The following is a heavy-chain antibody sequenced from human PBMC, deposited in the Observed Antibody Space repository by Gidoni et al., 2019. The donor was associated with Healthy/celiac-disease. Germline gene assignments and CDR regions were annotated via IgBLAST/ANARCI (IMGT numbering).Heavy chain of an antibody. CDR3: ARCPTVTIDY. Sequence: QVQLQQWGAGLLKPSESLSLTCAVYGGSFSGYYWSWIRQPPGKGLEWIGEINHSGSTNYNPSLKSRVTISVDTSKNQFSLKLSSVTAADTAVYYCARCPTVTIDYWGKGTLVTVSS. J-gene: IGHJ4*02. V-gene: IGHV4-34*01. D-gene: IGHD4-17*01. CDR1: GGSFSGYY. CDR2: INHSGST.